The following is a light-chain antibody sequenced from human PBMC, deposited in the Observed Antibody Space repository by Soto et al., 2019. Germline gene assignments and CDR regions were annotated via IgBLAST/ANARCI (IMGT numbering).Light chain of an antibody. CDR3: QQCDSNPRT. Sequence: DIQMTQSPSSLSASVGDRVTITCRASQSINSWLNWYQQKPGKAPKLLIYAASSLESGVPSRFSGSASGTDFTLTISSLQPEDFATYYCQQCDSNPRTFGQGTKVDIK. CDR1: QSINSW. J-gene: IGKJ1*01. CDR2: AAS. V-gene: IGKV1-39*01.